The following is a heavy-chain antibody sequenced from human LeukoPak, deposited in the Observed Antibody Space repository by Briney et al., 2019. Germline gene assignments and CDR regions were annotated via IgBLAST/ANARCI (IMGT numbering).Heavy chain of an antibody. V-gene: IGHV4-34*01. D-gene: IGHD2-15*01. J-gene: IGHJ5*02. Sequence: SETLSLTCAVYGGSFSGYYWSWIRHPPGKGLEWIGEINHSGSTNYNPSLKSRVTISVDTSKNQFSLKLSSVTAADTAVYYCARGSLDIVVVVPATRWFDPWGQGTLVTVSS. CDR2: INHSGST. CDR1: GGSFSGYY. CDR3: ARGSLDIVVVVPATRWFDP.